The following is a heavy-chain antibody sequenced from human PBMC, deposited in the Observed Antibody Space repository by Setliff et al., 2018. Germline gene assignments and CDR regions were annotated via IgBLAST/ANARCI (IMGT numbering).Heavy chain of an antibody. V-gene: IGHV3-21*06. CDR3: ALETGYFDY. CDR1: GFTFRDYS. Sequence: GGSLRLSCETSGFTFRDYSMTGVRQAPGKGLEWVSGVTQGGSEFHADSVKGRFTISRDNSKSSVYLQVNSLRGEDTAVYYCALETGYFDYWGQGTLVTVSS. D-gene: IGHD1-1*01. CDR2: VTQGGSE. J-gene: IGHJ4*02.